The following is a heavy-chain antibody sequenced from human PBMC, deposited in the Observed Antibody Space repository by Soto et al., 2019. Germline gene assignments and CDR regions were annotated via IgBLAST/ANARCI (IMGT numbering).Heavy chain of an antibody. CDR3: ARNRAELAYCGGDCYFDY. Sequence: GESLKISCKGSGYSFTSYWIGWVRQMPGKGLEWMGIIYPGDSDTRYSPSFQGQVTISADKSISTAYLQWSSLKASDTAMYYCARNRAELAYCGGDCYFDYWGQGTLVTVSS. V-gene: IGHV5-51*01. D-gene: IGHD2-21*02. CDR1: GYSFTSYW. J-gene: IGHJ4*02. CDR2: IYPGDSDT.